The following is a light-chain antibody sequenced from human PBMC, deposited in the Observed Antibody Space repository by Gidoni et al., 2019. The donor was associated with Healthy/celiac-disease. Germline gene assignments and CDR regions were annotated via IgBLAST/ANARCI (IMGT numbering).Light chain of an antibody. CDR1: QSVRSN. CDR3: QQYNNWPPT. CDR2: AAS. V-gene: IGKV3-15*01. Sequence: DIVMTQSPATLSVSPGERATLSCRASQSVRSNLAWYQQKPGQAPRLLIYAASTRATGIPARFSGSGSGTEFTLTISSLQSEDFAVYFCQQYNNWPPTFGGGTKVEIK. J-gene: IGKJ4*01.